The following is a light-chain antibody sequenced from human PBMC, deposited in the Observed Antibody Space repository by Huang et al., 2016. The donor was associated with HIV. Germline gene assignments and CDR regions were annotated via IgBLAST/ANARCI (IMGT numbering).Light chain of an antibody. Sequence: DIVLTQSPGTLSSSPGERATLSCRASQSLSNYYVAWYQQKAGQTPRLLIHATSTRANGIPDRFSGIGSGAGFTLTISRLEPEDSAVYFCHHYGSPPWTFGQGTRVEIK. J-gene: IGKJ1*01. V-gene: IGKV3-20*01. CDR1: QSLSNYY. CDR2: ATS. CDR3: HHYGSPPWT.